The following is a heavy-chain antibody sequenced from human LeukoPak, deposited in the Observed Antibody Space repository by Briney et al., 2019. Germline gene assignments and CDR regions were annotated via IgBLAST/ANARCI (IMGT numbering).Heavy chain of an antibody. CDR1: GFTFSSYS. D-gene: IGHD3-22*01. Sequence: GGSLRLSCAASGFTFSSYSMNWVRQAPGKGLEWVSYISSSSSTIYYADSVKGRFTISRDNAKNSPYLQMNSLRAEDTAVYYCARSYYYDSSGYYDFDYWGQGTLVTVSS. CDR3: ARSYYYDSSGYYDFDY. V-gene: IGHV3-48*01. CDR2: ISSSSSTI. J-gene: IGHJ4*02.